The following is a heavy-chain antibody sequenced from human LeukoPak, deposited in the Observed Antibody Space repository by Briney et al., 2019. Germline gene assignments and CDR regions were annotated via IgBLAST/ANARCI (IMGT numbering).Heavy chain of an antibody. V-gene: IGHV3-23*01. CDR2: ISGSDGSI. J-gene: IGHJ4*02. D-gene: IGHD3-9*01. CDR3: ATPFTGILTGPTGY. CDR1: GFTFTSDA. Sequence: PGGSLRLSCVASGFTFTSDAMNWVRQAPGKGLEWVSTISGSDGSIYYADSVKGRFTISRDNSKNTLYLQMNSLRAEDTAVYYCATPFTGILTGPTGYWGQGTLVTVSS.